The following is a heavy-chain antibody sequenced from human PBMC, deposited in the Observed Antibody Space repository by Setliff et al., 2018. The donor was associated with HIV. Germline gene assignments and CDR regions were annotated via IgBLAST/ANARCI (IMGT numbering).Heavy chain of an antibody. CDR3: ARDQNYGSGSYYTNNAFDI. D-gene: IGHD3-10*01. CDR2: INAGNGNT. Sequence: SVKVSCKASGYTFTFYAIHWVRQAPGQRLEWMGWINAGNGNTRYSQKFQGRVTVARDTSASTAYVELSSLRSEDTAVYYCARDQNYGSGSYYTNNAFDIWGQGTMVTVSS. J-gene: IGHJ3*02. CDR1: GYTFTFYA. V-gene: IGHV1-3*01.